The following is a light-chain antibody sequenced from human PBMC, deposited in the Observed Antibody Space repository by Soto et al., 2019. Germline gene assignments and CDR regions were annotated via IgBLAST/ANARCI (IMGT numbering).Light chain of an antibody. CDR1: NIESKS. Sequence: SYELTQPPSVSVALGQTVRITCWGNNIESKSVHWYQQRPDQAHVLVLYVDSDRPSEIPDRFSASTSGHTAALPISRLEAGDEADYYCHVWEISRDHYVFGSGTNVTVL. V-gene: IGLV3-21*02. CDR3: HVWEISRDHYV. CDR2: VDS. J-gene: IGLJ1*01.